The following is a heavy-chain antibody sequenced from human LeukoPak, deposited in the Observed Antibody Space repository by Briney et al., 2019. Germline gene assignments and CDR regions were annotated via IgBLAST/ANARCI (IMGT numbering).Heavy chain of an antibody. V-gene: IGHV3-7*03. CDR2: IKLDGSEK. Sequence: GSLRLSCVASGFTFGKYWMSWVRQAPGKGLEWAANIKLDGSEKNYADSVKGRFTISRDNTKNSLYLQMNSLRAEDTAVFYCARDQYDTWSRRGNFDSWGQGTPVIVSS. CDR3: ARDQYDTWSRRGNFDS. J-gene: IGHJ4*02. CDR1: GFTFGKYW. D-gene: IGHD3/OR15-3a*01.